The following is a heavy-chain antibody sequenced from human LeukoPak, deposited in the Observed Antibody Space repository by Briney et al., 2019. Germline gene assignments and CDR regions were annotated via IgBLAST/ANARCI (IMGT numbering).Heavy chain of an antibody. V-gene: IGHV7-4-1*02. J-gene: IGHJ4*02. CDR2: INTNTGNP. Sequence: ASVKVSCKASGYTFTDFSIHWVRQAPGQGLEWMGWINTNTGNPTYAQGFTGRFVFSLGTSVSTAYLQISSLKAEDTAVYYCARDIGFEQQLEDYWGQGTLVTVSS. D-gene: IGHD6-13*01. CDR3: ARDIGFEQQLEDY. CDR1: GYTFTDFS.